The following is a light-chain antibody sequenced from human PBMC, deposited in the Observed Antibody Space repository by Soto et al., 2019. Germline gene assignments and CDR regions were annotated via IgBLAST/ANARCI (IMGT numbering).Light chain of an antibody. CDR2: GAS. Sequence: EIVMTQSPGTLSVSPGERATLSCRASQSVSSNLAWYQQKPGQAPRLLIYGASTRATGIPARFSGSGSGTEFTLTISSLQSEDFAYYYCQHYNNWRRTFGQGTKLEIK. J-gene: IGKJ2*01. V-gene: IGKV3-15*01. CDR1: QSVSSN. CDR3: QHYNNWRRT.